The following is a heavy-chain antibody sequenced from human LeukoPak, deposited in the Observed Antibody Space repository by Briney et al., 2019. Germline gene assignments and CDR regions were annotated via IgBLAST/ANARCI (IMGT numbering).Heavy chain of an antibody. CDR3: ARGQLGSGMDDP. CDR1: GGSISSGDYY. D-gene: IGHD3-10*01. Sequence: PSETLSLTCTVSGGSISSGDYYWSWIRQPPGKGLEWIGYISSSGSTKYNPSLKSRVTISVDTSKNQFSLNLSSVTAADTAVYYCARGQLGSGMDDPWGQGTLVTVSS. CDR2: ISSSGST. J-gene: IGHJ5*02. V-gene: IGHV4-61*08.